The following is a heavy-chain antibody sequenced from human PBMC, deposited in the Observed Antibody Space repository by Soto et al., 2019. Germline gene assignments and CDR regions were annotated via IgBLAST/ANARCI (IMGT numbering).Heavy chain of an antibody. D-gene: IGHD1-26*01. J-gene: IGHJ4*02. V-gene: IGHV1-69*01. CDR1: GGTFSSYA. CDR3: ARDFTASSGSYYPYYYFDY. Sequence: QVQLVQSGAEVKKPGSSVKVSRKASGGTFSSYAISWVRQAPGQGLEWMGGIIPIFGTANYAQKFQGRVTITADESTSTAYMELSSLRSEDTAVYYCARDFTASSGSYYPYYYFDYWGQGTLVTVSS. CDR2: IIPIFGTA.